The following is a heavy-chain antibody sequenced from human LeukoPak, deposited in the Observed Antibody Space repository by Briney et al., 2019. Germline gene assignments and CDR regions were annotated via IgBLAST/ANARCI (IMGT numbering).Heavy chain of an antibody. CDR1: GYSISSGYY. V-gene: IGHV4-38-2*02. Sequence: SETLSLTCTVSGYSISSGYYWGWIRQPPGEGLEWIGSIYRSGSTYYNPSLQSRVTISVDTSKNQFSLKLTFVTAAHTAVYYCARDGAMGLSPWLPDYFGYWGQGTLVTVSS. J-gene: IGHJ4*02. CDR3: ARDGAMGLSPWLPDYFGY. CDR2: IYRSGST. D-gene: IGHD5-12*01.